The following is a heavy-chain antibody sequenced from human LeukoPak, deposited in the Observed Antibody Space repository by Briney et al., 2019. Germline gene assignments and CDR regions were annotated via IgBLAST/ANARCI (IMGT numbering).Heavy chain of an antibody. V-gene: IGHV4-59*01. Sequence: SETLSLTCTVSGGSISSYYWSWIRQPPGKGLEWIGYIYYSGSTNYNPSLKSRVTMSADTSKNQFSLRLSSVTAADTAVYYCGRMEYYFDYWGQGTPVTVSS. CDR3: GRMEYYFDY. CDR2: IYYSGST. CDR1: GGSISSYY. J-gene: IGHJ4*02. D-gene: IGHD3-3*01.